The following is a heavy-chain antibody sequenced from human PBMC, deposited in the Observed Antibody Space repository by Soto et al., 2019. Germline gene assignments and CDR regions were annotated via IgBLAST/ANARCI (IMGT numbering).Heavy chain of an antibody. D-gene: IGHD3-3*01. J-gene: IGHJ6*02. Sequence: QVQLQESGPRLVKPSETLSLTCTVFGGSVTSGSYQWSWIRQPPGKGLEWIGYIYYTGSTNYNPSLKSRVTISVDTSKNQFSLILTSVTAADTAVYYCASVILDFWSGYGMDVWGQGTTVTVSS. CDR3: ASVILDFWSGYGMDV. CDR1: GGSVTSGSYQ. V-gene: IGHV4-61*01. CDR2: IYYTGST.